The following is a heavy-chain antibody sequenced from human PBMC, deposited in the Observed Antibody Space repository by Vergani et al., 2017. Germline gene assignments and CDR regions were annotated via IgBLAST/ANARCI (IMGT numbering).Heavy chain of an antibody. D-gene: IGHD3-22*01. CDR1: GFTFTSSA. CDR2: IVVGSGNT. J-gene: IGHJ6*03. Sequence: QMQLVQSGPEVKKPGTSVKVSCKASGFTFTSSAVQWVRQARGQRLEWIGWIVVGSGNTNYAQKFQERVTITRDMSTSTAYMELSSLRSEDTAVYYCARVFDSSGSYYPYYYYMDVWGKGTTVTVSS. V-gene: IGHV1-58*01. CDR3: ARVFDSSGSYYPYYYYMDV.